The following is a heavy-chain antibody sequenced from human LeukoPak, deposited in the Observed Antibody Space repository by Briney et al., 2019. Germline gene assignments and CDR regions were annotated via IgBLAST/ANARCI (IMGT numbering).Heavy chain of an antibody. J-gene: IGHJ5*02. CDR2: ISYDGSNK. Sequence: PGGPLRLSCAASGFTFSSYGMHWVRQAPGKGLEWVAVISYDGSNKYYADSVKGRFTISRDNSKNTLYLQMNSLRAEDTAVYYCAKNLEQWLLVNWFDPWGQGTLVTVSS. D-gene: IGHD6-19*01. CDR3: AKNLEQWLLVNWFDP. V-gene: IGHV3-30*18. CDR1: GFTFSSYG.